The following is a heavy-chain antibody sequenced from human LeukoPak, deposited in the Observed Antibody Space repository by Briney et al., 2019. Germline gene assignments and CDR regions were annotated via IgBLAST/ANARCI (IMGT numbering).Heavy chain of an antibody. CDR1: GGSISSYY. CDR3: ARDDRRLNPTDWYFDH. D-gene: IGHD4-11*01. V-gene: IGHV4-59*01. CDR2: IYYSGST. Sequence: SETLSLTCTVSGGSISSYYWSWIRQPPGKGLEWIGYIYYSGSTNYNPSLKSRVTISVDTSKNQFSLKLSSVTAADTAVYYCARDDRRLNPTDWYFDHWGRGTLVTFSS. J-gene: IGHJ2*01.